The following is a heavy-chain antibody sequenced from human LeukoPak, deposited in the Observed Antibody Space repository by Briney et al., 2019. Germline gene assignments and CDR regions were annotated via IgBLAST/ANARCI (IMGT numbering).Heavy chain of an antibody. J-gene: IGHJ4*02. V-gene: IGHV3-21*01. Sequence: GGSLRLSCAAPGFTFSSYSMNWVRQAPGKGLEWVSSISSSSGYIYYADSVKGRFTISRDNAKNSLYLQMNSLRAEDTAVYYRARDKLELGYCSSTSCYEGYWGQGTLVTVSS. CDR3: ARDKLELGYCSSTSCYEGY. CDR1: GFTFSSYS. CDR2: ISSSSGYI. D-gene: IGHD2-2*01.